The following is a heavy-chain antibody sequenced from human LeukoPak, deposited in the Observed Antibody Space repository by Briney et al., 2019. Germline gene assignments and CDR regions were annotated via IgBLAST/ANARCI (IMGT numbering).Heavy chain of an antibody. D-gene: IGHD5-12*01. CDR2: ISGSAGFT. V-gene: IGHV3-23*01. J-gene: IGHJ4*01. Sequence: PGGSLRLSCAASGFTFSSYAMHWVRQAPGKGLEWVSAISGSAGFTYYADAVRGRFTVSRDISTNTVFLQMDSLRAGDTAVYYCAKEYSGYDFDCWGQGTLVTVSS. CDR1: GFTFSSYA. CDR3: AKEYSGYDFDC.